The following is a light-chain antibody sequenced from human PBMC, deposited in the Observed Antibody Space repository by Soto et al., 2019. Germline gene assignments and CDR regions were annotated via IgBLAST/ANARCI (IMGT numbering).Light chain of an antibody. CDR2: GAS. CDR1: QSVSNNY. V-gene: IGKV3-20*01. CDR3: QQYATSPLT. Sequence: EIVLTHFPGTLPLSPGERATLSCRASQSVSNNYLAWYQQKPGQAPRLVIFGASNRATGIPDRFSASGSGTEFTLTISRLEPEDVAVYYCQQYATSPLTFGHGTKVEI. J-gene: IGKJ1*01.